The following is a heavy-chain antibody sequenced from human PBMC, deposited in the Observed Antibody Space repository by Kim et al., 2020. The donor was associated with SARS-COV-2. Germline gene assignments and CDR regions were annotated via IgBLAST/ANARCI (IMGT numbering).Heavy chain of an antibody. CDR3: ARLTYYHDSSGYYPDF. J-gene: IGHJ6*01. D-gene: IGHD3-22*01. Sequence: GGSLRLSCAASGFSLDDYGITWVRQAPGKGLKWVSGMNWNGNSAGYADSVRGRFTMSRDNAKNNLYLQMNSLRAEDTALYYCARLTYYHDSSGYYPDFWG. CDR2: MNWNGNSA. V-gene: IGHV3-20*04. CDR1: GFSLDDYG.